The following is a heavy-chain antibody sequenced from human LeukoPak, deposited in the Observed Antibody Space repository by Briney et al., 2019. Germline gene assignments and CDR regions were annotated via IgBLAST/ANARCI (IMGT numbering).Heavy chain of an antibody. V-gene: IGHV4-39*01. Sequence: SETLSLTCTVSGGSISSSSYYWGWIRQPPGKGLEWIGSIYYSGGTYYNPSLKSRVTISVDTSKNQFSLKLSSVTAADTAVYYCARQRDTMIVVVIGGSWFDPWGQGTLVTVSS. CDR1: GGSISSSSYY. J-gene: IGHJ5*02. CDR2: IYYSGGT. D-gene: IGHD3-22*01. CDR3: ARQRDTMIVVVIGGSWFDP.